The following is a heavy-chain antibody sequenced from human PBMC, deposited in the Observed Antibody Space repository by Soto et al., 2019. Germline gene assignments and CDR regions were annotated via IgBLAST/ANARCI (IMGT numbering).Heavy chain of an antibody. D-gene: IGHD1-26*01. CDR2: IGGNGGDT. CDR3: AKEISRRYLVGYHYGMDV. V-gene: IGHV3-23*01. Sequence: PGGSLRLSCAASGFTFNNFAMSWVRQAPGKGLEWISGIGGNGGDTYYADSVKGRFTISRDNSKSTLYLQMSSLRVEDAAIYYCAKEISRRYLVGYHYGMDVWGQGTTVTVSS. CDR1: GFTFNNFA. J-gene: IGHJ6*02.